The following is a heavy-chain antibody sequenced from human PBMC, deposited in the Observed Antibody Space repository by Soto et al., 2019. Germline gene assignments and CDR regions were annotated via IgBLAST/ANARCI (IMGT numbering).Heavy chain of an antibody. CDR2: ISVYSGNT. CDR3: ARNTPFFESSGSADF. Sequence: GASVKVSYKTSGYNFVTYGIAWVRQAPGQGLEWMGWISVYSGNTHYAQKFHDRVTLTTDTSTTTAYMDLRNLTSDDSAFYYCARNTPFFESSGSADFWGQGTLVTVSS. D-gene: IGHD3-22*01. V-gene: IGHV1-18*01. J-gene: IGHJ4*02. CDR1: GYNFVTYG.